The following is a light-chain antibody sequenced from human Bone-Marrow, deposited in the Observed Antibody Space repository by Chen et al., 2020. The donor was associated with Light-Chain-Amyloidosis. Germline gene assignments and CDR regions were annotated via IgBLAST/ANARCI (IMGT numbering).Light chain of an antibody. CDR3: QQHDNLPFT. CDR1: QAISNY. Sequence: DIQMTQSPSSLSGSLRDRVTISCRASQAISNYLDWFQQKPGKPPRRLIYAASNLERGDPARFSGGESGTDFTFTISGLQPEDVATYYCQQHDNLPFTFGGGTRVDIK. CDR2: AAS. V-gene: IGKV1-33*01. J-gene: IGKJ4*01.